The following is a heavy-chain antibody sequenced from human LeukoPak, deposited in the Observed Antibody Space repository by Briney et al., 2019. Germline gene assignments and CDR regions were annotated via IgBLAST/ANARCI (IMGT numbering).Heavy chain of an antibody. V-gene: IGHV3-21*01. CDR3: ARDVRFLKYMDV. CDR2: ISSSSSYI. J-gene: IGHJ6*03. CDR1: GSTFSSYS. Sequence: GGSLRLSCAASGSTFSSYSMNWVRQAPGKGLEWVSSISSSSSYIYYADSVKGRFTISRDNAKNSLYLQMNSLRAEDTAVYYCARDVRFLKYMDVWGKGTTVTVSS. D-gene: IGHD3-3*01.